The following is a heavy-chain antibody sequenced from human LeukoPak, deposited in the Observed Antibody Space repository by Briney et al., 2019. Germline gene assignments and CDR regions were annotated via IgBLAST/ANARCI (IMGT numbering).Heavy chain of an antibody. CDR3: ARDLAPLVHWFDP. D-gene: IGHD2-8*02. V-gene: IGHV4-31*03. CDR1: GGSISSGGYY. J-gene: IGHJ5*02. CDR2: IYYSGST. Sequence: SETLSLTCTVSGGSISSGGYYWSWLRQHPGTGLEWFGYIYYSGSTYYNPSLKSRVTISVDTSKNQFSLKLSSVTAADTAVYYCARDLAPLVHWFDPWGQGTLVTVSS.